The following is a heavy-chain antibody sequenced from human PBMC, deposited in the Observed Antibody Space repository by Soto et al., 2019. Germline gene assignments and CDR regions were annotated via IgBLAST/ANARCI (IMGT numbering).Heavy chain of an antibody. CDR1: VLRSSRPA. CDR3: AADYSIAVAGPRGFDI. CDR2: IGVGSGNT. D-gene: IGHD6-19*01. J-gene: IGHJ3*02. V-gene: IGHV1-58*01. Sequence: KLTKTDTVLRSSRPAAPRIQKARGQRLEWIGWIGVGSGNTNYAQKFQERVTITRDMSTSTAYMELSSLRSEDTAVYYCAADYSIAVAGPRGFDIWG.